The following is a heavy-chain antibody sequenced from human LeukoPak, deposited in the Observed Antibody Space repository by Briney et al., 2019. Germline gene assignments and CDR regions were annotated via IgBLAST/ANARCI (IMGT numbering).Heavy chain of an antibody. Sequence: ASVKVSCKASGYTFTSYGISWVRQAPGQGLEWMGWINPNSGGTNYAQKFQGRVTMTRDTSISTAYMELSRLRSDDTAVYYCARDPYLYSSAPNYFDCWGQGTLVTVSS. D-gene: IGHD6-13*01. CDR2: INPNSGGT. V-gene: IGHV1-2*02. CDR1: GYTFTSYG. CDR3: ARDPYLYSSAPNYFDC. J-gene: IGHJ4*02.